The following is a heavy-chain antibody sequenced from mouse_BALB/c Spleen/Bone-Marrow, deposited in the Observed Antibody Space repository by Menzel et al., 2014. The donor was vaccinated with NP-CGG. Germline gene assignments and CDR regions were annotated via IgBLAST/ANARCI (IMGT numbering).Heavy chain of an antibody. J-gene: IGHJ4*01. CDR2: IDPENGDT. CDR3: NGNYYAMDY. CDR1: GFNIKDYY. V-gene: IGHV14-4*02. Sequence: EVKLMESGAELVRSGASVELSCTASGFNIKDYYMHWVKQRPEQGLEWIGWIDPENGDTEYAPKFQGKATMTADTSSNTAYLQLSSLTSEDTAVYYCNGNYYAMDYWGQGTSVTVSS. D-gene: IGHD2-1*01.